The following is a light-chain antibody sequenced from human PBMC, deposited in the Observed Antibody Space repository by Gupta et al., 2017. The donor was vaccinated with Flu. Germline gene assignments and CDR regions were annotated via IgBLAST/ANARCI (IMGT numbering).Light chain of an antibody. V-gene: IGKV1-12*01. CDR3: QQDNSFPPLS. Sequence: DIQMTPSPSSVSASVGDRVTITCRASQAISTWLAWYQQKPGKAPRLLIYAAASLQSGVPSRFSGSGSGTDFTLNISSLQPEDIATYYCQQDNSFPPLSFGEGTKVEIK. J-gene: IGKJ4*01. CDR2: AAA. CDR1: QAISTW.